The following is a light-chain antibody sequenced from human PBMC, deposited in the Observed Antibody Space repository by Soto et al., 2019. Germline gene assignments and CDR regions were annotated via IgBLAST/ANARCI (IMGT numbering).Light chain of an antibody. CDR1: QSVSSSY. CDR3: QQYGSSPQN. CDR2: GAS. V-gene: IGKV3-20*01. J-gene: IGKJ1*01. Sequence: EIVLTQSPGTLSLSPGERATLSCRASQSVSSSYLAWYQQKPGQAPRLLIYGASSRATGIPDRFSGSGSGTDFTLTISRLEPEDFAVYYCQQYGSSPQNFGQGTKVEIK.